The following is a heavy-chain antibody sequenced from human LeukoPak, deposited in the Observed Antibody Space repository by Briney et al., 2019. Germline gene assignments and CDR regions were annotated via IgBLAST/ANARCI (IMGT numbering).Heavy chain of an antibody. CDR3: ARDFHDILTGYYNNWFDP. CDR1: GYTFTSYY. CDR2: INPSGGST. D-gene: IGHD3-9*01. J-gene: IGHJ5*02. Sequence: AASVKVSCKASGYTFTSYYMHWVRQAPGQGLEWMGIINPSGGSTSYAQKFRGRVTMTRDTSTSTVYMELSSLRSEDTAVYYCARDFHDILTGYYNNWFDPWGQGTLVTVSS. V-gene: IGHV1-46*01.